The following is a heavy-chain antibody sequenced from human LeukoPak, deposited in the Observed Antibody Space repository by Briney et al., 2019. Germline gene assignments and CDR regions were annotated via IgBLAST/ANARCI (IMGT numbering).Heavy chain of an antibody. Sequence: GGPLRLSCAASGFTFSSYGMHWVRQAPGKGLEWVAVISYDGSNKYYADSVKGRFTISRDNSKNTLYLQMNSLRAEDTAVYYCAKGLIADYYMDVWGKGTTVTVSS. V-gene: IGHV3-30*18. CDR2: ISYDGSNK. CDR3: AKGLIADYYMDV. J-gene: IGHJ6*03. D-gene: IGHD2-21*01. CDR1: GFTFSSYG.